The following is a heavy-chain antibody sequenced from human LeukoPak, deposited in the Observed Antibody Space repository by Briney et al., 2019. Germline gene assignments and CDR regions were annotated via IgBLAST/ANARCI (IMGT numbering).Heavy chain of an antibody. CDR1: GFTFSYYG. Sequence: GRSLRLSCAASGFTFSYYGMHWVRQAPGKGLDWVAVIWYDGSYIYYADSVKGRFTISRDNSKNTMYLQMNSLRAEDTAVYYCAKIVQFTAATGTGLDYWGKGTLVTVSP. J-gene: IGHJ4*02. CDR2: IWYDGSYI. CDR3: AKIVQFTAATGTGLDY. D-gene: IGHD6-13*01. V-gene: IGHV3-33*06.